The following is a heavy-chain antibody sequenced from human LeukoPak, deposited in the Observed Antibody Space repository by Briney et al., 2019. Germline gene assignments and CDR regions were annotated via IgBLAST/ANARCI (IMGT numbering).Heavy chain of an antibody. CDR1: GYTFTSYY. CDR2: INPSGGST. V-gene: IGHV1-46*01. Sequence: GASVKVSCKASGYTFTSYYIHWVRQAPGQGLEWMGLINPSGGSTNYAQKFQGRVTMTRDTSTSTVYMELSSLRSEDTAVYYCARGPSITMVRGGQRYYYMDVWGKGTTVTISS. CDR3: ARGPSITMVRGGQRYYYMDV. J-gene: IGHJ6*03. D-gene: IGHD3-10*01.